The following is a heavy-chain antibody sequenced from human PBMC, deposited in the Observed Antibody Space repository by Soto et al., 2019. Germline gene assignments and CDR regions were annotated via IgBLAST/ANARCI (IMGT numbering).Heavy chain of an antibody. CDR2: ISGSGGST. V-gene: IGHV3-23*01. D-gene: IGHD2-2*01. CDR1: GFTFSSYA. Sequence: EVQLLESGGGLVQPGGSLRLSCAASGFTFSSYAMSWVRQAPGKGLEWVSAISGSGGSTYYADSVKGRFTISRDNSKNTLYLQMNSLRAEDTAVYYCAIEGFCSSTSCYPGDDYFDYWGQGTQVTVSS. CDR3: AIEGFCSSTSCYPGDDYFDY. J-gene: IGHJ4*02.